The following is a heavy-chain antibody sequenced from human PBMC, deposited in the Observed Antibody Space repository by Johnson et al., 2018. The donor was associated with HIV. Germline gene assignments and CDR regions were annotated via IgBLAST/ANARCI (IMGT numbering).Heavy chain of an antibody. V-gene: IGHV3-66*01. CDR1: GFTFSSYA. CDR3: ASRQYFSSFDI. Sequence: VRLVESGGGVVQPGRSLRLSCAASGFTFSSYAMHWVRQAPGKGLEWVSLIYSGGSTYYADSVKGRFTISRDNSKNTLYLQMNSLRAEDTAVYYCASRQYFSSFDIWGQGTMVTVSS. J-gene: IGHJ3*02. D-gene: IGHD3-3*01. CDR2: IYSGGST.